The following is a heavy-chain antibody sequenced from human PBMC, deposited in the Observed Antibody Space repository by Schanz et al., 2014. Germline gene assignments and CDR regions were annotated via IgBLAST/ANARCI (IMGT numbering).Heavy chain of an antibody. Sequence: VQLVESGGGLVKPGGSLRLSCAASGFTFRGHAMHWVRQAPGQGLEKVAVTSTDGTKTYYAASVRGRFTISRDNSKNTPYLQMNSLRAEDTAVYYCASRSVYAPTWGQGILVTVSS. V-gene: IGHV3-30*04. D-gene: IGHD2-8*01. CDR2: TSTDGTKT. CDR3: ASRSVYAPT. CDR1: GFTFRGHA. J-gene: IGHJ5*02.